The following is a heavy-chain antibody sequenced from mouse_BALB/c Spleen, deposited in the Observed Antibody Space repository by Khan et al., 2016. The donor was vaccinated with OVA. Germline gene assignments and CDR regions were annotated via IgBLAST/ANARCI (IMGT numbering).Heavy chain of an antibody. CDR3: AREGLRGVGMDY. D-gene: IGHD2-4*01. Sequence: QVQLKESGPELVKPGALVKISCKASGYTFTAYDINWVKQRPGPGLEWIGWIYHGDCSTKYDENFKGKATLTADNSSNTAYMKLSSLTAEKSAVYCCAREGLRGVGMDYWGQGTSVSVSS. V-gene: IGHV1S56*01. CDR2: IYHGDCST. J-gene: IGHJ4*01. CDR1: GYTFTAYD.